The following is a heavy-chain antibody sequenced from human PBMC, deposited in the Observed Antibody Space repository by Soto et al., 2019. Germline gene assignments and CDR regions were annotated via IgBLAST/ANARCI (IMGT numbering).Heavy chain of an antibody. V-gene: IGHV3-23*05. CDR1: GFIFSCHA. Sequence: PWCSLKLSCSPSGFIFSCHAMNCIRKTPGKGLEWVSGISASGTRTYFADSVEGRFSISRDNSKYTLYLELNTLRAEDTAVYYCAKGLSGSIYGVTPASTRYFGMDVWGQGTTVTVSS. CDR2: ISASGTRT. J-gene: IGHJ6*02. D-gene: IGHD3-3*01. CDR3: AKGLSGSIYGVTPASTRYFGMDV.